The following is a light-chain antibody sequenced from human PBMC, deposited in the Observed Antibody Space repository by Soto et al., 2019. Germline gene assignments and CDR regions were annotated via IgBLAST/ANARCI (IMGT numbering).Light chain of an antibody. CDR3: QPYNNWPLT. CDR1: QSVSSY. Sequence: EIVLTQSPDTLSLCPGERATLSCKASQSVSSYLSWYQQKPGQAHRLLIYDAYNRATGVPTRFSGSRSGAEFTLTINSLQSEDFAVYYCQPYNNWPLTFGGGTKVDIK. CDR2: DAY. V-gene: IGKV3-15*01. J-gene: IGKJ4*01.